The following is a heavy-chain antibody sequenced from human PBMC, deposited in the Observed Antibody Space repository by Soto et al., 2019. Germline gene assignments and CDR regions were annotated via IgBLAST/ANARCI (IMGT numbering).Heavy chain of an antibody. Sequence: ASVKVSCKASGYTFTSYGISWVQQAPGQGLEWMGWISAYNGNTNYAQKLQGRVTMTTDTSTSTAYMELRSLRSDDTAVYYCARGLEYYDILTGVTSDYWGQGTLVTVSS. CDR2: ISAYNGNT. CDR1: GYTFTSYG. V-gene: IGHV1-18*01. D-gene: IGHD3-9*01. J-gene: IGHJ4*02. CDR3: ARGLEYYDILTGVTSDY.